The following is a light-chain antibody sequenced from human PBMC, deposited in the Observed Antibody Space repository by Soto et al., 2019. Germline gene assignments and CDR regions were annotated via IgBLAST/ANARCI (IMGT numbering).Light chain of an antibody. CDR3: QQYNSWPT. CDR1: HSISTN. CDR2: GAS. Sequence: EIIMTQSPATLSVSPGEGSTLSCRTRHSISTNLAWYQHKRGQYPRLLVYGASTRATGVPARFSGSGSGAEFTLSISSLQSEDFAVYYCQQYNSWPTFGGGTKVEIK. V-gene: IGKV3-15*01. J-gene: IGKJ4*01.